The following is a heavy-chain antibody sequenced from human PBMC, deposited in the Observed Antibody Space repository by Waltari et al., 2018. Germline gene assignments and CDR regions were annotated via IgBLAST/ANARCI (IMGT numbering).Heavy chain of an antibody. CDR1: GGSISSSSYY. D-gene: IGHD6-19*01. V-gene: IGHV4-39*01. J-gene: IGHJ6*02. Sequence: QLQLQESGPGLVKPSETLSLTCTVSGGSISSSSYYWGWIRPPPGKGLEWIGSIYYSGSTYYNPSLKSRVTISVDTSKNQFSLKLSSVTAADTAVYYCAVLQGSSGGRGYYGMDVWGQGTTVTVSS. CDR3: AVLQGSSGGRGYYGMDV. CDR2: IYYSGST.